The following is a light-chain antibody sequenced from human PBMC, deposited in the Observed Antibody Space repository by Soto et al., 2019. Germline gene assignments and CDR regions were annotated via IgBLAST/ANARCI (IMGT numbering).Light chain of an antibody. J-gene: IGLJ1*01. V-gene: IGLV2-23*02. Sequence: QSALTQPASVSGSPGQSITISCTGTSSDVGSYNLVSWYQQHPGKAPKLMIYEVSKRPSGVSNRFSGSKSGNTASLTISGLQAEDEADYYCCSYGGSSTLFGTGTKLTVL. CDR1: SSDVGSYNL. CDR3: CSYGGSSTL. CDR2: EVS.